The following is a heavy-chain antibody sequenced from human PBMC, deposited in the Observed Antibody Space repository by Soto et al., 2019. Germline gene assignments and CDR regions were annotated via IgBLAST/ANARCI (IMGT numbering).Heavy chain of an antibody. CDR1: GFTFSSYS. Sequence: PGGSLRLSCAASGFTFSSYSMNWVRQAPGKGLEWVSYISSSSSTIYYADSVKGRFTISRDNAKNSLYLQMNSLRAEDTAVYYCARAFSPAQDCSSTSCYFDYWGQGTLVTVSS. CDR2: ISSSSSTI. CDR3: ARAFSPAQDCSSTSCYFDY. D-gene: IGHD2-2*01. V-gene: IGHV3-48*01. J-gene: IGHJ4*02.